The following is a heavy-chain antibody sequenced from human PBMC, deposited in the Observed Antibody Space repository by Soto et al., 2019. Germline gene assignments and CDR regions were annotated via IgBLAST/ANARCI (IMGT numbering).Heavy chain of an antibody. J-gene: IGHJ6*02. CDR2: IGTAGDT. V-gene: IGHV3-13*01. CDR3: ARALSSPVPYYGMDV. Sequence: GGSLRLSCAASGFTFSSYDMHWVRQATGKGLEWVSAIGTAGDTYYPGSVKGRFTISRENAKNSLYLQMNSLRAEDTAVYYCARALSSPVPYYGMDVWGQGTTVTVSS. CDR1: GFTFSSYD.